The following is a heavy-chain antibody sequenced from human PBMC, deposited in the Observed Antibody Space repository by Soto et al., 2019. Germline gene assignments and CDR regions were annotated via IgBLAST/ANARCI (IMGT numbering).Heavy chain of an antibody. D-gene: IGHD2-15*01. J-gene: IGHJ4*02. CDR1: GYTFTSYA. V-gene: IGHV1-3*01. CDR3: ARDECSGGSCYFDY. CDR2: INAGNGST. Sequence: GASVKVSCKASGYTFTSYAMHWVRQAPGQRLEWMGWINAGNGSTKYSQKFQGRVTITRDTSASTAYMELSSLRSEDTAVYYCARDECSGGSCYFDYWGQGTLVSVSS.